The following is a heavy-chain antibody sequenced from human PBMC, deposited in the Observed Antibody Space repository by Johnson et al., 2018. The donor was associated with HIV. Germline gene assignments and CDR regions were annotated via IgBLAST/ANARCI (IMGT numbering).Heavy chain of an antibody. Sequence: VQLVESGGGLVQPGGSLRLSCAASGFTFSNFEMNWVRQAPGKGLEWISYTSDSGSTIYYADSVKCRFTISRDNAKNALYLQMNSLGAEDTAVYYCVSSGCQRCAFDIWGQGTMVTVSS. J-gene: IGHJ3*02. CDR1: GFTFSNFE. CDR2: TSDSGSTI. CDR3: VSSGCQRCAFDI. V-gene: IGHV3-48*03. D-gene: IGHD6-19*01.